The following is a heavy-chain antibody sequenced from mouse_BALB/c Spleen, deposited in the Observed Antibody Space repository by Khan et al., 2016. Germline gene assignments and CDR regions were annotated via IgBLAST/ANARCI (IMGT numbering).Heavy chain of an antibody. J-gene: IGHJ2*01. CDR2: ITSSGST. CDR1: GYSITSDYA. Sequence: EVQLQESGPGLVKPSQSLSLTCTVTGYSITSDYAWNWIRQFPGNKLEWMGYITSSGSTTYNPSLKSRITISRDTSKNKVFLQLNSVTAEATATYYCARDYYGISYFDYWGQGTTLTVSS. D-gene: IGHD1-1*01. CDR3: ARDYYGISYFDY. V-gene: IGHV3-2*02.